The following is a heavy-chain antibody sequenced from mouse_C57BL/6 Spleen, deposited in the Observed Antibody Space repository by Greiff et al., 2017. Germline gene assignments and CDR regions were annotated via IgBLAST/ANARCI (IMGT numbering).Heavy chain of an antibody. CDR3: ARGYYGSSPYFDV. D-gene: IGHD1-1*01. CDR2: ISYSGST. Sequence: ESGPGMVKPSQSLSLTCTVTGYSITSGYDWHWIRHFPGNKLEWMGYISYSGSTNYKPSLKSRISITHDTSKNHFFLKLNSVTTEDTATYYCARGYYGSSPYFDVWGTGTTVTVSS. CDR1: GYSITSGYD. V-gene: IGHV3-1*01. J-gene: IGHJ1*03.